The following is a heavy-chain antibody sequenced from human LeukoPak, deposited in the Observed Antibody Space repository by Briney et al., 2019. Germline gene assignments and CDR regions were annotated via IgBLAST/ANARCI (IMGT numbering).Heavy chain of an antibody. Sequence: RGSLRLSCAASGFTVSSNYMSWVRQAPGKGLEWVSAISGSAGSTYYADSVKGRFTISRDNSKNALYLQMNSLRAEDTAVYYCAKRPPYSSSWTVFDYWGQGTLVTVSS. D-gene: IGHD6-13*01. CDR1: GFTVSSNY. V-gene: IGHV3-23*01. CDR2: ISGSAGST. CDR3: AKRPPYSSSWTVFDY. J-gene: IGHJ4*02.